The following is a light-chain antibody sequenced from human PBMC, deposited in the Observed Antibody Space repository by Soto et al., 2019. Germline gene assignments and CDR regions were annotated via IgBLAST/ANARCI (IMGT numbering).Light chain of an antibody. CDR2: SNN. J-gene: IGLJ1*01. V-gene: IGLV1-44*01. Sequence: QSVLTQPPSASWTPRQRVTISCSGSSSKIGSNTVNWYQQLPGTAPKLLIYSNNQRPSGVPDRFSGSKSGTSASLAISGLQSEDEADYYCAAWDDSLNGYVFGTGTKVTVL. CDR3: AAWDDSLNGYV. CDR1: SSKIGSNT.